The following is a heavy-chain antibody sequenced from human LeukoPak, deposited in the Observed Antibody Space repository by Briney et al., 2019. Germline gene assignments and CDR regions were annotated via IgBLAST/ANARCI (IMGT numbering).Heavy chain of an antibody. J-gene: IGHJ4*02. CDR2: IYYSGST. CDR3: ARGSFSGIHLFPFDY. Sequence: PSETLSLTCTVSGGSISSSSYFWGWLRQPPGMGLVWLGCIYYSGSTYYNSYLKSRVTISVDTSKNQFSLKLSSVTAADTAVYYCARGSFSGIHLFPFDYWGQGTLVTVSS. V-gene: IGHV4-39*07. CDR1: GGSISSSSYF. D-gene: IGHD5-18*01.